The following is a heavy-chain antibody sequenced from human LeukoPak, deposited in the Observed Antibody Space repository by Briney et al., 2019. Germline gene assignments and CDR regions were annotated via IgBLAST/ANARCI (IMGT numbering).Heavy chain of an antibody. CDR2: ISGSGGST. J-gene: IGHJ4*02. D-gene: IGHD2-8*02. V-gene: IGHV3-23*01. CDR3: AKLVVPRYYFDY. CDR1: GFTFSSYA. Sequence: GGSLRLSCAASGFTFSSYAMSWVCQAPGKGLERVSAISGSGGSTYYADSVKGRFTISRDNSKNTLYLQMNSLRAEDTAVYYCAKLVVPRYYFDYWGQGTLVTVSS.